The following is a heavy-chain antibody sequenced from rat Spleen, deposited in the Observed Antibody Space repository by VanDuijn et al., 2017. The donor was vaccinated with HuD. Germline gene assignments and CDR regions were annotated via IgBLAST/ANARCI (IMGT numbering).Heavy chain of an antibody. Sequence: EVQLVESGGGLVQPGRSLKLSCVASGFIFSDYAMAWVRQSPKKGLEWVATIIYDGSSTYYRDSVKGRFTISRDNAKSTLYLQMDSLRSEDTATYYCATQGGSYYYFDYWGQGVMVTVSS. J-gene: IGHJ2*01. V-gene: IGHV5-7*01. D-gene: IGHD1-12*02. CDR2: IIYDGSST. CDR1: GFIFSDYA. CDR3: ATQGGSYYYFDY.